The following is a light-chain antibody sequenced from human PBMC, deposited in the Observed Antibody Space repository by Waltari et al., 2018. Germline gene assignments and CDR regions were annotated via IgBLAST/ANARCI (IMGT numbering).Light chain of an antibody. V-gene: IGKV3-20*01. J-gene: IGKJ1*01. CDR2: GAS. CDR3: QHYLRLPVT. CDR1: QSVSRA. Sequence: IVFTQSPVTLSLSLGERATVSCRARQSVSRALAWSRQKPGQSPRLLIYGASTRATGIPDRFSGSGSGTDFSLTISRVEPDDFAVYYCQHYLRLPVTFGQGTTVEI.